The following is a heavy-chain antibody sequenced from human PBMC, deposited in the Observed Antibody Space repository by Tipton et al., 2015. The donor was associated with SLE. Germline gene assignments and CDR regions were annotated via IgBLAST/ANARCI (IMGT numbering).Heavy chain of an antibody. V-gene: IGHV4-39*07. CDR2: IKDRGST. CDR1: GGSITSSHDY. Sequence: TLSLTCTVSGGSITSSHDYWGWIRQPPGKGLEWIGEIKDRGSTYYNPSLKSRVTISVDTSKNQFSLRLSSVTAADTAVYYCAGDSRSLDYWGQGTLVTVSS. CDR3: AGDSRSLDY. J-gene: IGHJ4*02.